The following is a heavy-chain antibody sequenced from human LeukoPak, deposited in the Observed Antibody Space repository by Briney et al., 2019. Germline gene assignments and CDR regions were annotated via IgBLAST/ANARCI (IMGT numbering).Heavy chain of an antibody. Sequence: GGSLRLSCVASGFTFSSYSMNWVRQAPGKGLEWVSSISSSSSYIYYADSVKGRFTISRDNAKNSLYLQMDSLTAEDTAVYYWARDSTLRYYFDFWGQGSLVTVSS. CDR3: ARDSTLRYYFDF. CDR2: ISSSSSYI. D-gene: IGHD2-15*01. CDR1: GFTFSSYS. V-gene: IGHV3-21*06. J-gene: IGHJ4*02.